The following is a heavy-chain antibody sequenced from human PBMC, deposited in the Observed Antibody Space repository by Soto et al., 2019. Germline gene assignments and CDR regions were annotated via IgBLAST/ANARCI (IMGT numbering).Heavy chain of an antibody. CDR1: GVTFSNFG. J-gene: IGHJ4*02. V-gene: IGHV3-30*03. D-gene: IGHD3-22*01. CDR2: LSYDGSNK. CDR3: ARASYYYDSSYYPLDY. Sequence: GGSLRLSCAASGVTFSNFGMHWVRQAPDTGLEWVAVLSYDGSNKYYADSVKGRFTISRDNLKNTLYLQTNSLRAEDTAVYYCARASYYYDSSYYPLDYWGRGTLVTVSS.